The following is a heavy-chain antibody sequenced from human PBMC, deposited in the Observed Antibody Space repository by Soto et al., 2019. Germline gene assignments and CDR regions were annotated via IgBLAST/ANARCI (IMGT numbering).Heavy chain of an antibody. CDR2: IGASGAGT. J-gene: IGHJ4*02. V-gene: IGHV3-23*01. Sequence: EVQLLESGGDLVQPGGSLRLSCAASGFTFSSYAMSWVRQAPGKGLEWVSGIGASGAGTYYADSVKGRFTISRDNSQNILHLQMNSLRAEDTAVYYCALRKTGSYFDYWGQGSQVIVSS. CDR3: ALRKTGSYFDY. CDR1: GFTFSSYA. D-gene: IGHD1-26*01.